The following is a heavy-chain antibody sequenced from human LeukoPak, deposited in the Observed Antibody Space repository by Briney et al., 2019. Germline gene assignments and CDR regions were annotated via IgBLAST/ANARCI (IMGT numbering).Heavy chain of an antibody. CDR3: TRGSIAHYYMDV. D-gene: IGHD3-22*01. CDR1: GGSISSSSYY. J-gene: IGHJ6*03. V-gene: IGHV4-39*07. Sequence: SETLSLTCTVSGGSISSSSYYWGWIRQPPGKGLEWIGSIYYSGSTNYNPSLKSRVTISVDTSKNQFSLKLSSVTAADTAVYYCTRGSIAHYYMDVWGKGTTVTISS. CDR2: IYYSGST.